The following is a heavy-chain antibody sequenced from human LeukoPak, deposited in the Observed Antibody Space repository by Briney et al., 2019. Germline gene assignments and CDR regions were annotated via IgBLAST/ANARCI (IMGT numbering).Heavy chain of an antibody. V-gene: IGHV4-34*01. J-gene: IGHJ4*02. CDR2: INHSGST. D-gene: IGHD6-19*01. CDR1: GGSFSGYY. Sequence: PSETLSLTCAVYGGSFSGYYWSWIRQPPGKGLEWIGEINHSGSTNYNPSLKSRVTISVDTSKNQFSLKLSSVTAADTAVYYCASSYIAVAGPRYYFDYWGQGTLVTVSS. CDR3: ASSYIAVAGPRYYFDY.